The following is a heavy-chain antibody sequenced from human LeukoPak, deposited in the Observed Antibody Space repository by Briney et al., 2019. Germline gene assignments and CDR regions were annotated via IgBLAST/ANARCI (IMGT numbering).Heavy chain of an antibody. V-gene: IGHV1-2*02. D-gene: IGHD6-19*01. CDR2: INPNSGGT. CDR1: GYTFTGYY. J-gene: IGHJ4*02. CDR3: ARDPLQWLVQYYFDY. Sequence: GASVKVSCKASGYTFTGYYMHWVRQAPGQGLEWMGWINPNSGGTNYAQKFQGRVTMTRDTSISTAYMELSRLRSDDTAVYYRARDPLQWLVQYYFDYWGQGTLVTVSS.